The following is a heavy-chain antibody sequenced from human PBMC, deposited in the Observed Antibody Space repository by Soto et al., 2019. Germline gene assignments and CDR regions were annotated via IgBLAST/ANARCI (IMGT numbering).Heavy chain of an antibody. CDR2: ISSGGSPI. D-gene: IGHD2-15*01. Sequence: QVQLVESGGGLVKPGGSLRLSCAASGFTFSDYYMSWIRQAPGKGLERVSYISSGGSPIYYTDSVKGRFTISRDNAENSLYLQMNSLRAEDTAVYYCARDPRYCSGGNCYSAGKDHYYYYMDVWGKGTTVTVSS. CDR3: ARDPRYCSGGNCYSAGKDHYYYYMDV. CDR1: GFTFSDYY. J-gene: IGHJ6*03. V-gene: IGHV3-11*01.